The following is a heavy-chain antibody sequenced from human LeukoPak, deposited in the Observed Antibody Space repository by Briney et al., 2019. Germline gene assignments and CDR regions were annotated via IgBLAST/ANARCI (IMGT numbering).Heavy chain of an antibody. CDR1: GGSISSSSYY. CDR2: IYYSGST. V-gene: IGHV4-39*07. J-gene: IGHJ4*02. CDR3: ARVVVRGVIITSVLGY. D-gene: IGHD3-10*01. Sequence: SETLSLTCTVSGGSISSSSYYRGWIRQPPGKGLEWIGSIYYSGSTYYNPSLKSRVTISVDTSKNQFSLKLSSVTAADTAVYYCARVVVRGVIITSVLGYWGQGTLVTVSS.